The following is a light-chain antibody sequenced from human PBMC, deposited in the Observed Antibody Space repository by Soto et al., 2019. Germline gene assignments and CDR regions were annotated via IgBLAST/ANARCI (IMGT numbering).Light chain of an antibody. CDR1: QSVSSN. V-gene: IGKV3-20*01. Sequence: EIVMTQSPATLPVSPGERATLSCRASQSVSSNLAWYQQKPGQAPRFLIYGASNRATGIPDRFSGSGSGTDFTLTISRLEPEDFAVYYCQQYGSSGTFGQGTKVDIK. CDR2: GAS. CDR3: QQYGSSGT. J-gene: IGKJ1*01.